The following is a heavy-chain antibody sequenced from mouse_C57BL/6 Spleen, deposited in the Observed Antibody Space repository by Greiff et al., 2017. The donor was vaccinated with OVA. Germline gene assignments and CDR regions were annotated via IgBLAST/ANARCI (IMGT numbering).Heavy chain of an antibody. CDR3: TTHIYYGNYEAMDY. CDR1: GFNIKDDY. V-gene: IGHV14-4*01. D-gene: IGHD2-1*01. J-gene: IGHJ4*01. CDR2: IDPENGDT. Sequence: EVKLMESGAELVRPGASVKLSCTASGFNIKDDYMHWVKQRPEQGLEWIGWIDPENGDTEYASKFQGKATITADTSSNTAYLQLSSLTSEDTAVYYCTTHIYYGNYEAMDYWGQGTSVTVSS.